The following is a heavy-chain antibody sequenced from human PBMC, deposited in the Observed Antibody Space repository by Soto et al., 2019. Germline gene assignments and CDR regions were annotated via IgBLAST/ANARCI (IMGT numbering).Heavy chain of an antibody. CDR2: IYYTGST. CDR1: GGSISSYY. CDR3: ANFNWYFDL. J-gene: IGHJ2*01. Sequence: QVQLQESGPGLVKPSETLSLTCTVSGGSISSYYWSWIRQPPGKGLEWIGYIYYTGSTNYNPSLKSRVTISVDPSKNQFSLQLSSVTAADTAVYCCANFNWYFDLWGRGTLVTVSS. V-gene: IGHV4-59*01.